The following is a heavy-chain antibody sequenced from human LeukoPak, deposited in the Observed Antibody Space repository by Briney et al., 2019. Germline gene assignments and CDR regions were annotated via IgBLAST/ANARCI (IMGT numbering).Heavy chain of an antibody. J-gene: IGHJ3*01. CDR2: IYYSGST. V-gene: IGHV4-59*08. CDR1: GVSISSYY. D-gene: IGHD6-13*01. Sequence: SETLSLTCTVSGVSISSYYWSWIRQPPGKGLEWIGYIYYSGSTNYSPSLKSRVTISLDTSKNQFSLKLSSVTAADTAVYYCARHGGSSWYYAFDVWGQGTMVTVSS. CDR3: ARHGGSSWYYAFDV.